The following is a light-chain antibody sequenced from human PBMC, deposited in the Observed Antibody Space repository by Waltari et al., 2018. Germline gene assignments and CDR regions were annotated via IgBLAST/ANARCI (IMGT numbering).Light chain of an antibody. CDR1: SSDVGGYHY. CDR3: SSYTSSSTVV. V-gene: IGLV2-14*01. Sequence: QPALTQPASVSGSPGPSLTISCTGTSSDVGGYHYVSWYQPHPGKAPKLMIYEVSNRPAGVSNRFSGSKSGNTASLTISGLQAEDEADYYCSSYTSSSTVVFGGGTKLTVL. J-gene: IGLJ2*01. CDR2: EVS.